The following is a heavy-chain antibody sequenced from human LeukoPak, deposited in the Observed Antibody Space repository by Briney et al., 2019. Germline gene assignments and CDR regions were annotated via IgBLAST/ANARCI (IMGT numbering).Heavy chain of an antibody. Sequence: GGSLRLSCTASGIMFSGYWMSWVRQAPGKGLEWVANIKQHGTEKYYVDSVKGRFTISRDDAKKSVDLQMNGLRAEDTAVYYCASDGGPFDHWGQGILVTVAS. CDR1: GIMFSGYW. J-gene: IGHJ4*02. CDR3: ASDGGPFDH. CDR2: IKQHGTEK. D-gene: IGHD3-16*01. V-gene: IGHV3-7*01.